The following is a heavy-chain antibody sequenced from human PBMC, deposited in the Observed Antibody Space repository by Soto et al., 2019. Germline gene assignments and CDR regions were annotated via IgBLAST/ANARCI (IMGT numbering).Heavy chain of an antibody. D-gene: IGHD6-6*01. J-gene: IGHJ6*02. V-gene: IGHV3-53*01. CDR2: IYSGGST. CDR1: GFTVSSNY. Sequence: GGSLRLSCAASGFTVSSNYMNWVRQAPGKGLEWVSVIYSGGSTYYADSVKGRFTISRDNSKNTLYLQMNSLRAEDTAVYYCARGGGGSSSSHYYYGMDVWGQGTTVTVSS. CDR3: ARGGGGSSSSHYYYGMDV.